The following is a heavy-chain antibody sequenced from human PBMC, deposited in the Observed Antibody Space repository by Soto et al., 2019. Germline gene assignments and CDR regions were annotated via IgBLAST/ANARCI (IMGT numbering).Heavy chain of an antibody. D-gene: IGHD3-10*01. CDR2: ISSSSSYI. CDR3: ARDLGSGRNYYYGMDV. J-gene: IGHJ6*02. V-gene: IGHV3-21*01. Sequence: PGGSLRLSCAASGFTFSSYSMNWVRQAPGKGLEWVSSISSSSSYIYYADSAKGRFTISRDNAKNSLYLQMNSLRAEDTAVYYCARDLGSGRNYYYGMDVWGQGTTVTVSS. CDR1: GFTFSSYS.